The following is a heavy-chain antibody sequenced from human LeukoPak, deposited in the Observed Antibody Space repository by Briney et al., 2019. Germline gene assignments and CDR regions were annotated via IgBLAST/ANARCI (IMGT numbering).Heavy chain of an antibody. J-gene: IGHJ4*02. CDR1: GGTFSSYA. V-gene: IGHV1-69*13. Sequence: SVKVSCKASGGTFSSYAISWVRQAPGQGLEWMGGIIPIFGTANYAQKFQGRVTITADESTSTAYMELSSLRSEDTAVYYCARRGFGYSYGFVSYYFDYWGQGTLVTVSS. CDR2: IIPIFGTA. D-gene: IGHD5-18*01. CDR3: ARRGFGYSYGFVSYYFDY.